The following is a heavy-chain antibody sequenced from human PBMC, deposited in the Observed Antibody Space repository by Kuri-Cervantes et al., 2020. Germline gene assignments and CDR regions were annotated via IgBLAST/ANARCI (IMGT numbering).Heavy chain of an antibody. CDR1: GYTFTSYG. CDR3: ARSGSGSYPYYYYYYVDV. CDR2: ISAYNGNT. Sequence: ASVKVSCKASGYTFTSYGISWVRQAPGQGLEWMGWISAYNGNTNYAQKLQGRVTMTTDTSTSTAYMELRSLRSDDTAVYYCARSGSGSYPYYYYYYVDVWGKGTTVTVSS. V-gene: IGHV1-18*01. D-gene: IGHD3-10*01. J-gene: IGHJ6*03.